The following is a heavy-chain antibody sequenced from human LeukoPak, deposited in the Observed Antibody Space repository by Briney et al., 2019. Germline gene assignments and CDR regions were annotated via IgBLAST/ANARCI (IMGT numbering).Heavy chain of an antibody. D-gene: IGHD2-15*01. CDR3: ARDQSGGSSWVAPGY. Sequence: SETLSLTCTVSGGSISSSSYYWGWIRQPPGKGLEWIGSIYYSGSTYYNPSLKSRVTISVDTSKNQFSLKLSSVTAADMAVYYCARDQSGGSSWVAPGYWGQGTLVTVSS. CDR1: GGSISSSSYY. CDR2: IYYSGST. V-gene: IGHV4-39*02. J-gene: IGHJ4*02.